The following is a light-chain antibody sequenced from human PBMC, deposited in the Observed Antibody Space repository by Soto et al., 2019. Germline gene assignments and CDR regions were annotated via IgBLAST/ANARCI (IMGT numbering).Light chain of an antibody. CDR3: CSYAGSSNCV. CDR2: EVS. CDR1: SSDVGNYNL. J-gene: IGLJ1*01. V-gene: IGLV2-23*02. Sequence: QSVLTQPASVSGSPGQSITISCTGTSSDVGNYNLVTWYQQHPGKAPKLMIYEVSKRPSRVSNRFSGSKSGNTASLTISGLQAEDEADYYCCSYAGSSNCVFGTGTKVTVL.